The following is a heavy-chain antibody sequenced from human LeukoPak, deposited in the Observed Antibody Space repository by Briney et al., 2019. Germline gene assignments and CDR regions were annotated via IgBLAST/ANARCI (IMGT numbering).Heavy chain of an antibody. Sequence: SETLSLTCIVSGGFITISSYYWGWIRQPPGKGLEWIGNIYYSGSTDYNASLQSRVTISIDMSKNEFSLRLNSVTAADTAMYYCAKSGGYGLIDYWGQGTLVTVSS. J-gene: IGHJ4*02. CDR1: GGFITISSYY. CDR3: AKSGGYGLIDY. CDR2: IYYSGST. D-gene: IGHD1-26*01. V-gene: IGHV4-39*01.